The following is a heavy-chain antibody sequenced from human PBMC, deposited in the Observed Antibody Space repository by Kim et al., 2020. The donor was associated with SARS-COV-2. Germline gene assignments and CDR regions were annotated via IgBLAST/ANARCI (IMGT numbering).Heavy chain of an antibody. CDR2: IYYSGST. D-gene: IGHD3-10*01. CDR1: GGSISSSSYY. CDR3: ARRRGRAGLI. Sequence: SETLSLTCTVSGGSISSSSYYWGWIRQPPGKGLEWIGSIYYSGSTYYNPSLKSRVTISVDTSKNQFSLKLSSVTAADTAVYYCARRRGRAGLIWGQGTMVTVSS. V-gene: IGHV4-39*01. J-gene: IGHJ3*02.